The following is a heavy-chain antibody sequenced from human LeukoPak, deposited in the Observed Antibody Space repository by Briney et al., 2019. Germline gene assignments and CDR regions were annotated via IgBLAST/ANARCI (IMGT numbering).Heavy chain of an antibody. V-gene: IGHV3-49*03. J-gene: IGHJ4*02. CDR3: AKAITFLGVKYFDY. Sequence: GGSLRLSCTASGFTFGDYAMSWFRQAPGKGLEWVGFIRSKAYGGTTEYAASVKGRFTISRDDSKSIAYLQMNSLRAEDTAVYYCAKAITFLGVKYFDYWGQGTLVTVSS. D-gene: IGHD1-26*01. CDR1: GFTFGDYA. CDR2: IRSKAYGGTT.